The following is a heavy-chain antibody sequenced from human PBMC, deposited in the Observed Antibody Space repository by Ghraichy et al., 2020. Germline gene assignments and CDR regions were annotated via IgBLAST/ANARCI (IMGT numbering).Heavy chain of an antibody. CDR3: AAEEGSGVSVGARYNI. Sequence: SVKVSCKASGFTFTSSAVQWVRQARGQRLEWIGWIVVGSGNTNYAQKFQERVTITRDMSTSTAYMELSSLRSEDTAVYYCAAEEGSGVSVGARYNIWGQGTTVTVSS. CDR1: GFTFTSSA. J-gene: IGHJ6*02. D-gene: IGHD1-14*01. V-gene: IGHV1-58*01. CDR2: IVVGSGNT.